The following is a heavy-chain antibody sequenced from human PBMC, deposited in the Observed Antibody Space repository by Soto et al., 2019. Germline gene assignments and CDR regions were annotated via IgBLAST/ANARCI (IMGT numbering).Heavy chain of an antibody. V-gene: IGHV4-34*01. CDR2: INHSGST. D-gene: IGHD3-22*01. J-gene: IGHJ4*02. CDR1: GGSFSGYY. Sequence: SETLSLTCAVYGGSFSGYYWSWIRQPPGKGLEWIGEINHSGSTNYNPSLKSRVTISVDTSKNQFSLKLSSVTAADTAVYYCARGFPYYYDSIGYYDYWGQGTLVTVSS. CDR3: ARGFPYYYDSIGYYDY.